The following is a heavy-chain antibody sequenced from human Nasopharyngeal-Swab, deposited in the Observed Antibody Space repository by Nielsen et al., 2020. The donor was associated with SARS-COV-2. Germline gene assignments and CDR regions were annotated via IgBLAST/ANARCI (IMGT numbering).Heavy chain of an antibody. D-gene: IGHD3-3*01. Sequence: SETLSLTCAVYGGSFSSYYWSWIRQPPGKGLEWIGYIYYSGSTNYNPSLKSRVTISVDTSKNQFSLKLSSVTAADTAVYYCARGSYYDFWSGYPIYYYYYGMDVWGQGTTVTVSS. CDR2: IYYSGST. J-gene: IGHJ6*02. V-gene: IGHV4-59*12. CDR3: ARGSYYDFWSGYPIYYYYYGMDV. CDR1: GGSFSSYY.